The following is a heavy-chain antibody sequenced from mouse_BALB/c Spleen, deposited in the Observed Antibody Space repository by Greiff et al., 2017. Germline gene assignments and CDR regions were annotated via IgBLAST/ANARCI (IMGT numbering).Heavy chain of an antibody. CDR2: ISYDGSN. CDR3: ARTIYDGYPFAY. Sequence: VQLKESGPGLVKPSQSLSLTCSVTGYSITSGYYWNWIRQFPGNKLEWMGYISYDGSNNYNPSLKNRISITRDTSKNQFFLKLNSVTTEDTATYYCARTIYDGYPFAYWGQGTLVTVSA. CDR1: GYSITSGYY. V-gene: IGHV3-6*02. D-gene: IGHD2-3*01. J-gene: IGHJ3*01.